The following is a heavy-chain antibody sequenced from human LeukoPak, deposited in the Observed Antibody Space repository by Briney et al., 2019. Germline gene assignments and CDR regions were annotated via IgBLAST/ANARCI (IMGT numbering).Heavy chain of an antibody. D-gene: IGHD6-19*01. CDR2: IYSGGST. CDR3: ASGWLPTHFDY. Sequence: GGSLRLSCAASGFTVSSNYMSWVRQAPGKGLEWVSVIYSGGSTYYADSVMGRFTISRDDSKNTLYLQMNSLRAEDTAVYYCASGWLPTHFDYWGQGTLVTVSS. J-gene: IGHJ4*02. CDR1: GFTVSSNY. V-gene: IGHV3-53*01.